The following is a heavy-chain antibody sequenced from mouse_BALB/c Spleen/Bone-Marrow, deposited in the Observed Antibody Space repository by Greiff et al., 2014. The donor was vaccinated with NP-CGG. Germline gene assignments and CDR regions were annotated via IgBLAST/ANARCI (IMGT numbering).Heavy chain of an antibody. D-gene: IGHD2-2*01. CDR1: GYSFTSYW. J-gene: IGHJ2*01. CDR3: ANLYGYRFDY. CDR2: IDPSDSAT. V-gene: IGHV1-69*02. Sequence: QVQLQQSGPQLVRPGASVKLSCKASGYSFTSYWMHWVKQRPGQGLEWIGMIDPSDSATRLNQTFKDKATLTVDKSSSTAYMQRSSPTSEDSAVYCGANLYGYRFDYWGQGTLLTVSS.